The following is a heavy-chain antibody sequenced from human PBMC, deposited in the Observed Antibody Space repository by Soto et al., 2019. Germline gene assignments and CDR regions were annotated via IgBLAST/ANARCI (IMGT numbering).Heavy chain of an antibody. V-gene: IGHV6-1*01. CDR1: GDSVSSYSAA. CDR3: VRDRYSSSGWFDP. J-gene: IGHJ5*02. Sequence: PSQTLSLTCAISGDSVSSYSAAWNWIRQSPSGSLEWLGRTYYRSRFFSDYAESVKSRIIINPDTSKNQFSLQLKYVTPEDTAVYYCVRDRYSSSGWFDPWGQGTLVTVSS. D-gene: IGHD3-10*01. CDR2: TYYRSRFFS.